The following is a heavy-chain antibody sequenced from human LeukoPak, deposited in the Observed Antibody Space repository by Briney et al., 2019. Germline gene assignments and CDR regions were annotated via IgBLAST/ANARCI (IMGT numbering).Heavy chain of an antibody. Sequence: PSETLSLTCTVSGGSISSGSYYWRWIRQPAGRGLEWIVRIYTSGSTNYNPSLKSRVTISVDTSKNQVSLNLTSVTATDTAVYFCARGGRLETTVLTYFDHWGQGTLVTVCS. CDR1: GGSISSGSYY. D-gene: IGHD1-1*01. V-gene: IGHV4-61*02. CDR3: ARGGRLETTVLTYFDH. J-gene: IGHJ4*02. CDR2: IYTSGST.